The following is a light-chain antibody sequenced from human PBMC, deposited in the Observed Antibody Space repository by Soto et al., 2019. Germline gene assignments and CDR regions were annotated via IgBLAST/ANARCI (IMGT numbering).Light chain of an antibody. CDR2: EVT. Sequence: QSALTQPPPASGSLGISVTLSCSGTDNDVGRYDYVSWYQQHPGKAPKLLIYEVTKRPSGVPDRFSASKSGNSASLTVSGLQDEDEADYYCMSYAGGNSVTFGGGTKVTVL. CDR3: MSYAGGNSVT. V-gene: IGLV2-8*01. J-gene: IGLJ2*01. CDR1: DNDVGRYDY.